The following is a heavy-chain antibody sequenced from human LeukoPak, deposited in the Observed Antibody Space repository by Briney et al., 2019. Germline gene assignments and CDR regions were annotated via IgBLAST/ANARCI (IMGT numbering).Heavy chain of an antibody. D-gene: IGHD2-15*01. CDR3: ATVVAAEYYFDY. CDR2: ISAYKGNT. Sequence: ASVKVSCKASGYTFTSYGFSWVRQGPGQGLEWMGWISAYKGNTNYAQKLQGRVTMTTDTSTSTAYMELRSLRSDDTAVYYCATVVAAEYYFDYWGQGTLVAVSS. J-gene: IGHJ4*02. CDR1: GYTFTSYG. V-gene: IGHV1-18*01.